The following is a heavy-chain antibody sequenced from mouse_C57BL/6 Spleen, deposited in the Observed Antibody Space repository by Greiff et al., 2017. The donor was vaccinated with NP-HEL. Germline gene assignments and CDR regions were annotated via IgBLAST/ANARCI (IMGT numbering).Heavy chain of an antibody. D-gene: IGHD1-1*01. Sequence: QVQLQQSGAELVRPGASVKLSCTASGYTFTDYYINWVKQRPGQGLEWIARIYPGSGNTYYNEKFKGKATLTAEKSSSTAYMQLSSLTSEDSAVYFCARFYGSSYVGYFDYWGQGTTLTVSS. CDR2: IYPGSGNT. V-gene: IGHV1-76*01. CDR3: ARFYGSSYVGYFDY. J-gene: IGHJ2*01. CDR1: GYTFTDYY.